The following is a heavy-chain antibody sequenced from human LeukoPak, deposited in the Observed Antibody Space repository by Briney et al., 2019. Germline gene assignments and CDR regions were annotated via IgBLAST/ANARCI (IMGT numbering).Heavy chain of an antibody. J-gene: IGHJ4*02. CDR3: ARDLVGAPQNFDY. CDR2: ISAYNGNT. CDR1: GYTFTGYY. Sequence: ASVKVSCKASGYTFTGYYMHWVRQAPGQGLEWMGWISAYNGNTNYAQKLQGRVTMTTDTSTSTAYMELRSLRSDDTAVYYCARDLVGAPQNFDYWGQGTLVTVSS. V-gene: IGHV1-18*04. D-gene: IGHD1-26*01.